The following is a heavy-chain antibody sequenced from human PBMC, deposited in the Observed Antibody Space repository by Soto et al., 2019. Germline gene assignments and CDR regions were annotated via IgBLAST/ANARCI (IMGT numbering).Heavy chain of an antibody. CDR1: GYTFTSYY. D-gene: IGHD2-15*01. J-gene: IGHJ3*02. V-gene: IGHV1-46*03. Sequence: ASVKVSCKASGYTFTSYYMHWLRQAPGQGLEWMGIINPSGGSTSYAQKFQGRVTMTRDTSTSTVYMELSSLRSEDTAVYYCARGGSNIVVVVAAPNPDAFDIWGQGTMVTVSS. CDR2: INPSGGST. CDR3: ARGGSNIVVVVAAPNPDAFDI.